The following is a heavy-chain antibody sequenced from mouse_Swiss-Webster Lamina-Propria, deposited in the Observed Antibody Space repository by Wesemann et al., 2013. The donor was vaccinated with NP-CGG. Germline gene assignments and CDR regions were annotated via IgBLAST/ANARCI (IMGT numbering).Heavy chain of an antibody. J-gene: IGHJ3*01. Sequence: YGAELVKPGASVKLSCTASGFNIKDTYMHWVKQRPEQGLEWIGRIDPANGNTKYDPKFQGKATITADTSSNTAYLQLSSLTSEDTAVYYCARYQRFAYWGQGTLVTVSA. CDR1: GFNIKDTY. V-gene: IGHV14-3*02. CDR2: IDPANGNT. CDR3: ARYQRFAY.